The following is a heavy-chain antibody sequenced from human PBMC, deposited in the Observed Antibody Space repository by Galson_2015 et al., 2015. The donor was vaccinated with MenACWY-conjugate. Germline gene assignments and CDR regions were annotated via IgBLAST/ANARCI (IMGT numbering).Heavy chain of an antibody. J-gene: IGHJ4*02. CDR2: VYWNDDK. CDR3: AYRNHVTSVDF. CDR1: GLSLSSHAEL. Sequence: PALVKPTQTLTLTCTFSGLSLSSHAELVGWVRQPPGKAPEWLAFVYWNDDKRYSPSLRSRLTITKDTSRNQVVLTMTNMDPADTSIFYCAYRNHVTSVDFWGQGTLVTVSS. V-gene: IGHV2-5*01. D-gene: IGHD1-14*01.